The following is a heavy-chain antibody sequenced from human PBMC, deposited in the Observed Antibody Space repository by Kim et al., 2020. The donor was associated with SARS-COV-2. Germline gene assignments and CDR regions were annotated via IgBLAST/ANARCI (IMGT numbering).Heavy chain of an antibody. J-gene: IGHJ4*02. CDR1: GFTFDDYA. V-gene: IGHV3-43*02. Sequence: GGSLRLSCAASGFTFDDYAMHWVRQAPGKGLEWVSLISGDGGSTYYADSVKGRFTISRDNSKNSLYLQMNSLRTEDTALYYCASIRSGWYSWPWDYWGQGTLVTVSS. D-gene: IGHD6-19*01. CDR3: ASIRSGWYSWPWDY. CDR2: ISGDGGST.